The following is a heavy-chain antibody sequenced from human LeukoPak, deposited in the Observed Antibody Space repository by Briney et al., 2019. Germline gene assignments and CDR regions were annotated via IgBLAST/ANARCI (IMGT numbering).Heavy chain of an antibody. CDR3: ARLRGNYFPDY. CDR2: VYYSGST. V-gene: IGHV4-59*01. J-gene: IGHJ4*02. D-gene: IGHD4-11*01. Sequence: KPSETLSLTCTVSGGSISGYYWTWIRQPPGKGLEWIGYVYYSGSTNYSPSLKSRVTISVDTSKNQFSLRLSSVTAADTAVYYCARLRGNYFPDYWGQGTLVTVSS. CDR1: GGSISGYY.